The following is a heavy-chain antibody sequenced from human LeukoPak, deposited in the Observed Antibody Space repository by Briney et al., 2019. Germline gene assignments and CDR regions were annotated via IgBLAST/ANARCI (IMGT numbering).Heavy chain of an antibody. Sequence: SPAKVSCKASGGTFSSYAISWVRQAPGQGLEWMGGIIPIFGTANYAQKFQGRVTITADESTSTAYMELSSLRSEDTAVYYCASGERITMVRGVIGYYYYYMDVWGKGTTVTVSS. J-gene: IGHJ6*03. V-gene: IGHV1-69*01. CDR3: ASGERITMVRGVIGYYYYYMDV. CDR1: GGTFSSYA. CDR2: IIPIFGTA. D-gene: IGHD3-10*01.